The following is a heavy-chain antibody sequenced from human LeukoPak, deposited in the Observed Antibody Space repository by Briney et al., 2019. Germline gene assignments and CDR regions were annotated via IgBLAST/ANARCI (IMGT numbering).Heavy chain of an antibody. CDR1: GFTFSSYG. V-gene: IGHV3-30*03. D-gene: IGHD1-26*01. CDR3: ARGGSRSGSYSGIDY. Sequence: PGRSLRLSCTASGFTFSSYGMHWVRQAPGKGLEWVTLISYDGSSEYYADSVKGRFTISRDNSNNTLYLQMNSLRAEDTAVYYCARGGSRSGSYSGIDYWGQGTLVTVSS. J-gene: IGHJ4*02. CDR2: ISYDGSSE.